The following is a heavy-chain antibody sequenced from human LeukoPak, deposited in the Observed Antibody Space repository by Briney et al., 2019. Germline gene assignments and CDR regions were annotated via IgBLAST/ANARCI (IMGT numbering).Heavy chain of an antibody. J-gene: IGHJ4*02. V-gene: IGHV4-59*01. CDR2: MYNRGST. D-gene: IGHD6-19*01. CDR1: GDSNSNYY. CDR3: ARAEKAVTGTLDS. Sequence: PSETLSLTCTVSGDSNSNYYWNCIRQSPGKELEWIGYMYNRGSTIYNPSLKSRVTISTDTSKNQFSLRLTSVTAADTAVYYCARAEKAVTGTLDSWGQGTLITVSS.